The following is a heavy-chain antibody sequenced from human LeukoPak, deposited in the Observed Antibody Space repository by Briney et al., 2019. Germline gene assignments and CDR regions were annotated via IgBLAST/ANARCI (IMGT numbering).Heavy chain of an antibody. V-gene: IGHV4-4*07. J-gene: IGHJ5*02. CDR2: IYTSGST. Sequence: PSETLSLTCTVSGGSISSYYWSWIRQPAGKGLEWIGRIYTSGSTNYNPSLKSRVTMSVDTSKNQFSLKLSSVTAADTAVYYCARMTTVTTRGWFDPWGQGTPVTVSS. CDR3: ARMTTVTTRGWFDP. CDR1: GGSISSYY. D-gene: IGHD4-17*01.